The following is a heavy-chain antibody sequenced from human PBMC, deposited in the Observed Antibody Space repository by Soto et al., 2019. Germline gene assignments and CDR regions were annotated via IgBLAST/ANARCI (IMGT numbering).Heavy chain of an antibody. Sequence: SVKVSCTASGYTFTYRYLHWVRQAPGQALEWMGWITPFNGNTNYAQKFQDRVTITRDRSMSTAYMELSSLRSEDTAMYYCADSTGATTVFDYWGQGTLVTVPQ. CDR2: ITPFNGNT. D-gene: IGHD1-26*01. CDR3: ADSTGATTVFDY. CDR1: GYTFTYRY. V-gene: IGHV1-45*02. J-gene: IGHJ4*02.